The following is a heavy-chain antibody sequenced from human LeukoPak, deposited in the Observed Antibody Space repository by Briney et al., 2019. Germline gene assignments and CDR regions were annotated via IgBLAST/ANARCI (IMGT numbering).Heavy chain of an antibody. CDR1: GFTFSSYW. Sequence: GGSLRLSCAASGFTFSSYWMHWVRQAPGKGLVWVSRINSDGSSTSYADSVEGRFTISRDNAKNTLYLQMNSLRAEDTAMYYCARSRYSSSEFDYWGQGTLVTVSS. CDR2: INSDGSST. CDR3: ARSRYSSSEFDY. J-gene: IGHJ4*02. D-gene: IGHD6-13*01. V-gene: IGHV3-74*01.